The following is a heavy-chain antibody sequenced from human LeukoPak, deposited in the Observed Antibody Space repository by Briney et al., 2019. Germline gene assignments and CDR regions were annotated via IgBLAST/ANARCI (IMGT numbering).Heavy chain of an antibody. CDR2: ISAYDGST. V-gene: IGHV1-18*01. CDR1: GYTFTNNA. J-gene: IGHJ4*02. CDR3: ARAPDGPLDY. Sequence: GASVKVSCKASGYTFTNNAITWVRQAPGQGFEWMGWISAYDGSTLYAQNLQGRVTVTTDTSTSTAYMELTSLRSEDTAVYYCARAPDGPLDYWGQGTLVTVSS.